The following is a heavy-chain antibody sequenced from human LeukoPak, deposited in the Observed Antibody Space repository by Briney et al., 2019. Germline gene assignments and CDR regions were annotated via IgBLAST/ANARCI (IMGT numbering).Heavy chain of an antibody. Sequence: GSLRLSCAASGFTFSSYGMHWVRQPPGKGLEWIGSIYYSGSAYYNPSLKSRVSISVDTSKNQFSLKLSSVTAADTAVYYCARDRRYCSGGSCYSGNWFDPWGQGTLVTVSS. J-gene: IGHJ5*02. CDR1: GFTFSSYG. CDR2: IYYSGSA. CDR3: ARDRRYCSGGSCYSGNWFDP. V-gene: IGHV4-38-2*02. D-gene: IGHD2-15*01.